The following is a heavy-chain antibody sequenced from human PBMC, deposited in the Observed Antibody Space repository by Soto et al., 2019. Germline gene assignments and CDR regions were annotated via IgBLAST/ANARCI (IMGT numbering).Heavy chain of an antibody. J-gene: IGHJ3*02. CDR1: GFTVSSNY. V-gene: IGHV3-53*01. D-gene: IGHD3-10*01. CDR2: IYSGGST. CDR3: ARAHYYGSGSYYNPDAFDI. Sequence: GWSLRLSCAASGFTVSSNYMSWVRQAPGKGLEWVSVIYSGGSTYYADSVKGRFTISRDNSKNTLYLQMNSLRAEDTAVYYCARAHYYGSGSYYNPDAFDIWGQGTMVTVSS.